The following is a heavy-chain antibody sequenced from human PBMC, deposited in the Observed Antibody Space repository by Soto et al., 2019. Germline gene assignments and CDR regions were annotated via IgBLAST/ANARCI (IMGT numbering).Heavy chain of an antibody. Sequence: VQLVESGGGLVQPGGSLRLSCAASGFSFSHYCMSWVRQAPGKGLEWVANIKQDGSEKYDVDSVKGRCTISRDNAKNSMFLQMASLRDEDTAVYYCARVPSTRDIWSYGVGGKYYYYYMDVWGTGTTVTVSS. CDR2: IKQDGSEK. J-gene: IGHJ6*03. CDR3: ARVPSTRDIWSYGVGGKYYYYYMDV. D-gene: IGHD1-7*01. V-gene: IGHV3-7*04. CDR1: GFSFSHYC.